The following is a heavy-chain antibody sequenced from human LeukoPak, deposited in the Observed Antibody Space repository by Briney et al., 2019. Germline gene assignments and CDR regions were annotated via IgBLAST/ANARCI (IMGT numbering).Heavy chain of an antibody. CDR3: ARDSVEGSSWYGYYYYYYMDV. V-gene: IGHV1-69*05. CDR2: IIPIFGTA. CDR1: GCTFTSYG. D-gene: IGHD6-13*01. J-gene: IGHJ6*03. Sequence: ASVKVSCKASGCTFTSYGISWGRQAPGQGLEWMGGIIPIFGTANYAQKFQGRVTITTDESTSTAYMELSSLRSEDTAVYYCARDSVEGSSWYGYYYYYYMDVWGKGTTVTVSS.